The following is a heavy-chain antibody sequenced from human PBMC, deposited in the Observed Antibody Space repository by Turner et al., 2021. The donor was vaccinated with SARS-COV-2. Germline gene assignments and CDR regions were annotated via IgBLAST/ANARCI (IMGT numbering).Heavy chain of an antibody. D-gene: IGHD3-10*01. CDR2: VGTAGDT. J-gene: IGHJ5*02. Sequence: EVQLVESGGGLVQPVGSLRLSCAASGFTFSNYDMHWVRQATGKGLEWVSAVGTAGDTYYPGSVKGRFTISRENGKNSLYLQMNSLRAGDTAVYYCARAKFRGLISWFDPWGQGTLVTVSS. V-gene: IGHV3-13*04. CDR3: ARAKFRGLISWFDP. CDR1: GFTFSNYD.